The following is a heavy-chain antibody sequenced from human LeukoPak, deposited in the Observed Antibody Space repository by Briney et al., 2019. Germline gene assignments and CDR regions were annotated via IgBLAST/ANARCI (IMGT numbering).Heavy chain of an antibody. CDR2: IYHSGST. Sequence: SETLSLTCAVSGYSISSGYYWGWIRQPPGKGLEWIATIYHSGSTHYNPPLKSRVTLSLDTSNNQFSLKLYSVTAADTAVYYCARQKILGYCSSTSCRAYFDYWGQGTLVTVSS. CDR1: GYSISSGYY. CDR3: ARQKILGYCSSTSCRAYFDY. J-gene: IGHJ4*02. D-gene: IGHD2-2*01. V-gene: IGHV4-38-2*01.